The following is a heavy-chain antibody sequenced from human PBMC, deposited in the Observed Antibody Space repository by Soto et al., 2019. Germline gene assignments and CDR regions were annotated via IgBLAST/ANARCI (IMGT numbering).Heavy chain of an antibody. CDR1: GGSVSSGSYY. CDR2: IYYSGST. V-gene: IGHV4-61*01. Sequence: SETLSLTCTVSGGSVSSGSYYWSWIRQPPGKGLEWIGYIYYSGSTNYNPSLKSRVTISVDTSKNQFSLKLSSVTAADTAVYYCARVATIPPLYYYYGMDVWGQGTTVTVSS. D-gene: IGHD5-12*01. CDR3: ARVATIPPLYYYYGMDV. J-gene: IGHJ6*02.